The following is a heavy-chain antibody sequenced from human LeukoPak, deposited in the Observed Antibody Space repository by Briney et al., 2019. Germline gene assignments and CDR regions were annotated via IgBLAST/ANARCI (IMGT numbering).Heavy chain of an antibody. CDR1: GFSLSSYW. CDR2: IKQDGSEK. V-gene: IGHV3-7*01. CDR3: VSDSGSYAPLAY. J-gene: IGHJ4*02. Sequence: GGSLRLSCAASGFSLSSYWMTWVRQAPGKGLEWVANIKQDGSEKNYVDSVKGRFTISRDNAKNSLYLQMNSLRAEDTAVYYCVSDSGSYAPLAYWGQGTLVTVSS. D-gene: IGHD1-26*01.